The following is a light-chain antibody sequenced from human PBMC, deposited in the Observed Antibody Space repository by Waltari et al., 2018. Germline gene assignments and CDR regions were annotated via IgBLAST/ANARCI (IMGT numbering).Light chain of an antibody. CDR3: SSYTSSSTFVV. J-gene: IGLJ2*01. CDR2: EVS. Sequence: QSALTQPASVSGSPGQSITISCTGTRSDVGGYNYISWYQHPQGKAPKLMIYEVSNRPSGVSNLFSVAKYGNTASLTISGLQAEDEADYYCSSYTSSSTFVVFGGGTKLTVL. CDR1: RSDVGGYNY. V-gene: IGLV2-14*01.